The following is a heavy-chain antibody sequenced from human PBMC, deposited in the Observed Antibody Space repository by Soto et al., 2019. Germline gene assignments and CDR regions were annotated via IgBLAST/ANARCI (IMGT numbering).Heavy chain of an antibody. J-gene: IGHJ6*03. CDR2: ISAYNGNT. CDR1: GYTFTSYG. V-gene: IGHV1-18*01. CDR3: AREGLLYYYMDV. Sequence: AASVKVSCKASGYTFTSYGSSWVRQAPGQGLEWMGWISAYNGNTNYAQKFQGWVTMTRDTSISTAYMELSRLRSDDTAVYYCAREGLLYYYMDVWGKGTTVTVSS.